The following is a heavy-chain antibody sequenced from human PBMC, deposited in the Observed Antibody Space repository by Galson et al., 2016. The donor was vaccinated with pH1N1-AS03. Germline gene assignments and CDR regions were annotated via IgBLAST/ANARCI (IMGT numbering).Heavy chain of an antibody. Sequence: SVKVSCKASGYTFTNFGIIWVRQAPGQGLERLGWISAYSGNTDYAQSLQGRVSMTTDPSTSTAYMELTSLTSDDTAIYYCARDLRSDFGNSFVAGVQFGRYWGQGTLVTVSS. V-gene: IGHV1-18*01. D-gene: IGHD4-17*01. CDR2: ISAYSGNT. CDR1: GYTFTNFG. CDR3: ARDLRSDFGNSFVAGVQFGRY. J-gene: IGHJ4*02.